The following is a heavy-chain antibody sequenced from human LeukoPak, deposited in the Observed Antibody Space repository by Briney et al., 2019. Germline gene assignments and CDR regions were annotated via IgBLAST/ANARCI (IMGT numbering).Heavy chain of an antibody. J-gene: IGHJ5*02. CDR3: ARDPTGYSSGWYSGREVNWFDP. CDR2: ISSNSSYI. Sequence: PGRSLRLSCAASGFTFSSYSMNWVRQAPRKGLEWVSSISSNSSYIYYADSVKGRFTISRDNAKNSLYLQMNSLRAEDTAVYYCARDPTGYSSGWYSGREVNWFDPWGQGTLVTVSS. V-gene: IGHV3-21*01. CDR1: GFTFSSYS. D-gene: IGHD6-19*01.